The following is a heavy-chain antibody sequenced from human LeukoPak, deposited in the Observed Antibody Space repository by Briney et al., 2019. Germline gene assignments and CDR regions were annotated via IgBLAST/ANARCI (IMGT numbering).Heavy chain of an antibody. CDR2: IYSGGST. CDR3: AVGLRGVMSEY. D-gene: IGHD3-10*01. V-gene: IGHV3-53*01. J-gene: IGHJ4*02. Sequence: GGSLRLSCAASGFTASNNYMSWVRQAPGKGLEWVSVIYSGGSTYYADSVKGRFTISRDNSRNTLYLQMNSLRLEDTAVYYCAVGLRGVMSEYWGQGSLVTVSS. CDR1: GFTASNNY.